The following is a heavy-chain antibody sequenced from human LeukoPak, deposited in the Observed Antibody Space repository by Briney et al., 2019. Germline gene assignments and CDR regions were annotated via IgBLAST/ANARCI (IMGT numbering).Heavy chain of an antibody. Sequence: GGSLRLSCAAPGFIFRSYAMSWVRQAPGKGLEWVSSIRSSGGRTFYADSVKGRATISRDNSKNVLYLQVNSLRAEDTAVFYCANYYYDKSGYKNWGQGTMVTVSS. CDR3: ANYYYDKSGYKN. CDR1: GFIFRSYA. V-gene: IGHV3-23*01. CDR2: IRSSGGRT. J-gene: IGHJ4*02. D-gene: IGHD3-22*01.